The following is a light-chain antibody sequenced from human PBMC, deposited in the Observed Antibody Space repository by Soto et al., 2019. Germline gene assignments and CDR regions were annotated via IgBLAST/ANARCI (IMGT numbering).Light chain of an antibody. CDR1: QSVSAN. CDR3: LQDNDWPLST. CDR2: GSS. J-gene: IGKJ5*01. Sequence: EIVLTQSPATLSVSPGERATLYCRASQSVSANLAWYQQKLGQAPRVLIYGSSSRATGVPARFSGSGSGTEFTLTISSLQSEDSGIYYCLQDNDWPLSTFGQGTRLEIK. V-gene: IGKV3-15*01.